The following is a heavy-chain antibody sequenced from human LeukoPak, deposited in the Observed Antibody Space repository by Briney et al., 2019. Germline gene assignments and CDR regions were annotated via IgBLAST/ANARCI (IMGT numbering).Heavy chain of an antibody. CDR1: GFTFDDYG. V-gene: IGHV3-20*04. CDR2: INWNGGST. D-gene: IGHD6-19*01. J-gene: IGHJ4*02. CDR3: ARGIAVAGMRGPSYFDY. Sequence: GGSLRLSCAASGFTFDDYGMSWVRQAPGKGLEWVSGINWNGGSTGYADSVKGRFTISRDNAKNSLYLQMNSLRAEDTALYYCARGIAVAGMRGPSYFDYWGQGTLVTVSS.